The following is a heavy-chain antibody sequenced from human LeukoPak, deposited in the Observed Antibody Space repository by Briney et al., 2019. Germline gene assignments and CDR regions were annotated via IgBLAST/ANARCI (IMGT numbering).Heavy chain of an antibody. CDR2: IYHSAST. Sequence: SETLTLTCAVSGYSISSGYYWGWIRQPPGKGLEWIGSIYHSASTYYNPSLKSRVTISVDTSKNQFSLKLSSVTAADTAVYYCARRSYSDYWGQGTLVTVSS. CDR3: ARRSYSDY. J-gene: IGHJ4*02. V-gene: IGHV4-38-2*01. CDR1: GYSISSGYY.